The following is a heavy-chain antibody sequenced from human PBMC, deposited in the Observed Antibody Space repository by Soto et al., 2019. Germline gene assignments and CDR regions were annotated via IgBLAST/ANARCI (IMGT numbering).Heavy chain of an antibody. V-gene: IGHV1-69*06. CDR1: GGTFSSYA. CDR3: AERGAYYKNWFDT. Sequence: SVKVSCKASGGTFSSYAISWVRQAPGQGLEWMGGIIPIFGTANYAQKFQGRVTITADKSTSTAYMELSSLRSEDTAVYYCAERGAYYKNWFDTWGQGTLVTVSS. J-gene: IGHJ5*02. CDR2: IIPIFGTA. D-gene: IGHD3-22*01.